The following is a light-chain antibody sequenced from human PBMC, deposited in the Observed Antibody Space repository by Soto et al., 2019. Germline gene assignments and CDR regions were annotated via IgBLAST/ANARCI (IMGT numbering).Light chain of an antibody. CDR2: DTS. CDR3: QQHNHWSAIS. CDR1: QSVRNK. V-gene: IGKV3-15*01. J-gene: IGKJ5*01. Sequence: EIPTTQSPATWAGATREIATRLFSASQSVRNKIAWYQQKPGQAPRVLIYDTSTRATGLPARFSGSGSGTEFTLTISSLQSEDSAVYYCQQHNHWSAISFGQGTQLEIK.